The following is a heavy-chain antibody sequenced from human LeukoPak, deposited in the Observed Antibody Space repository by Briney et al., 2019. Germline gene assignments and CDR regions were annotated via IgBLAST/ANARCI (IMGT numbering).Heavy chain of an antibody. Sequence: ASVKVSCKASGYTFTSYGISWVRQAPGQGLVWMGWISAYNGNTNYAQKLQGRVTMTTDTSTSTAYMELRSLRSDDTAVYYCARGARDTYDSSGYYDPWGQGTLVTVSS. CDR1: GYTFTSYG. CDR3: ARGARDTYDSSGYYDP. J-gene: IGHJ5*02. CDR2: ISAYNGNT. V-gene: IGHV1-18*01. D-gene: IGHD3-22*01.